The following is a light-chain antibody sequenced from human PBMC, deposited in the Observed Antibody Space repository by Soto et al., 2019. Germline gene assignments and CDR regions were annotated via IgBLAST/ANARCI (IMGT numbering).Light chain of an antibody. CDR1: SSNIGKNY. J-gene: IGLJ2*01. CDR3: GAWDTSLRAVV. Sequence: QSVLTQPPSVSAAPGQKVIISCSGNSSNIGKNYVFWYQQFPGTAPKLLIYDNYKRPSGIPARFSVSKSGASATLAITGLHTGDEADYYFGAWDTSLRAVVFGGGTKVTVL. V-gene: IGLV1-51*01. CDR2: DNY.